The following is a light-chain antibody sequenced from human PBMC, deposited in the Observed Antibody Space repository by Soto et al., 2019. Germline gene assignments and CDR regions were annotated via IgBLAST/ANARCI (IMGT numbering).Light chain of an antibody. Sequence: QSALTQPASMSGSPGQSITISCTGTSGDVGFYDFVSWYQQHPGKVPRLIIYGVTKRPSGVSHRVSGSKSGNTASLTISGLQVEDEADYSCASYTGSSTYLFGGGTKLTVL. V-gene: IGLV2-14*03. CDR1: SGDVGFYDF. CDR2: GVT. J-gene: IGLJ3*02. CDR3: ASYTGSSTYL.